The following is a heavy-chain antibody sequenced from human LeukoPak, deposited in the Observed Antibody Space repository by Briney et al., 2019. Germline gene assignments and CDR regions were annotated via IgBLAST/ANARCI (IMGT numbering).Heavy chain of an antibody. V-gene: IGHV3-74*01. J-gene: IGHJ6*04. CDR1: GFNFRTYW. CDR3: ARGYGAGV. Sequence: GGSLRLSCAASGFNFRTYWMHWVRQAPGKGLVWVSRINSDGSNTTYADSVKGRFTVSRDNAMNTLYLQMHSLRAEDRALYFCARGYGAGVWGKGTMVTVSS. CDR2: INSDGSNT.